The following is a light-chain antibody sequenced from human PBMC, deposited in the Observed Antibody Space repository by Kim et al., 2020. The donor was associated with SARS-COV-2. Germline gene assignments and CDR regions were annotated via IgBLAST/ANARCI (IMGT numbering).Light chain of an antibody. CDR3: QAWDSSNVL. CDR1: KLGEKY. Sequence: SYELTQPPSVSVSPRQTATITCSGDKLGEKYLSWYQQKAGQSPVLVIYQDDKRPSGIPERFSGPNSGNTATLTISGTQTMDEADYYCQAWDSSNVLFGGGTQLTVL. CDR2: QDD. V-gene: IGLV3-1*01. J-gene: IGLJ2*01.